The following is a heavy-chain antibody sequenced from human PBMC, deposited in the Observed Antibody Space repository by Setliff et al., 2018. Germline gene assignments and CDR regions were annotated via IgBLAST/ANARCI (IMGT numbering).Heavy chain of an antibody. CDR2: IYHSGST. D-gene: IGHD1-26*01. J-gene: IGHJ4*02. CDR1: GYSISSGYY. Sequence: SETLSLTCAVSGYSISSGYYWGWIRQPPGKGLEWIGSIYHSGSTYYNPSLKSRVTISVDTSKNQFSLRLRSVTAADTAVYFCARDNTMVGATDYWGLGTLVTVSS. CDR3: ARDNTMVGATDY. V-gene: IGHV4-38-2*02.